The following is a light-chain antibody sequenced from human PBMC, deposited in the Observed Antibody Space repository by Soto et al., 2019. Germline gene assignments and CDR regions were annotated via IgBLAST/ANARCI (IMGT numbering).Light chain of an antibody. CDR2: AAS. J-gene: IGKJ1*01. CDR1: QSVSSN. CDR3: QQYNNWPPWT. Sequence: EIVMTQSPATLSVSPGERATLSCRASQSVSSNLAWYQQKPGQAPRLLIYAASTRATGSPARFSGSGSGTEFSLTTSSRQSEDFAVYYCQQYNNWPPWTFCQGTKVEIK. V-gene: IGKV3-15*01.